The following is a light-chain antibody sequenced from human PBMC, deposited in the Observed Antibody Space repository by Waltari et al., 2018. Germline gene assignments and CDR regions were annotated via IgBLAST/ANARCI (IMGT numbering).Light chain of an antibody. CDR3: QQYYRSPLT. CDR1: QTVFHNSNHKNF. V-gene: IGKV4-1*01. Sequence: DIVMTQSPDFLAVSLGERATITCKSSQTVFHNSNHKNFLAWYRQKPGQPPKLLIYWASSRASGAPERISGGGSATDVTLTINSLQAEDVAVYYCQQYYRSPLTFGGGTKVEIK. CDR2: WAS. J-gene: IGKJ4*01.